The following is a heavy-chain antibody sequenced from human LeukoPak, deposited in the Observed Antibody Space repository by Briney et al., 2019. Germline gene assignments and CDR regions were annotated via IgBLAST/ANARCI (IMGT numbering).Heavy chain of an antibody. CDR3: AKGADYVWGSYRKYYMDV. J-gene: IGHJ6*03. D-gene: IGHD3-16*02. Sequence: PGRSLRLSCAASGFTFSTYALHWVRQAPGKGLEWVAVISFDGSNTYYVDSVKGRFTISRDNSKNTLYLQMNSLRAEDTAVYYCAKGADYVWGSYRKYYMDVWGKGTTVTISS. V-gene: IGHV3-30*04. CDR1: GFTFSTYA. CDR2: ISFDGSNT.